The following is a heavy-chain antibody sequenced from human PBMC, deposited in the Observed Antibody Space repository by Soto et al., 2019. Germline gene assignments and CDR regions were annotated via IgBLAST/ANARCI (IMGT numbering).Heavy chain of an antibody. Sequence: QVQLQQWGAGLLKPSETLSLTCAVYGGFVTSGSYYWSWIRQPPGKGLEWIGEMSHSGGTHFNPSHKSRVTISVATSKNQCTLKMSSVTAADTALYYCARVERGTATTVVDAFDIWGPGTMVTVSS. CDR2: MSHSGGT. CDR3: ARVERGTATTVVDAFDI. V-gene: IGHV4-34*01. J-gene: IGHJ3*02. D-gene: IGHD1-1*01. CDR1: GGFVTSGSYY.